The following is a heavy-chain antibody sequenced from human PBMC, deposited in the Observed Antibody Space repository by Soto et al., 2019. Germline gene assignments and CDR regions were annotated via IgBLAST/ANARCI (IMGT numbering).Heavy chain of an antibody. D-gene: IGHD3-10*01. Sequence: TSVPMCLPRTVDWGYIVGFYWRWIRQPPGKGLEWIGEINHRGSTHYNASLKSRVSISVDTSKNQFSLKLSSVTAADTAVYYCARFGPTGTSPEWGQGTLVTVSS. J-gene: IGHJ4*02. V-gene: IGHV4-34*01. CDR3: ARFGPTGTSPE. CDR1: WGYIVGFY. CDR2: INHRGST.